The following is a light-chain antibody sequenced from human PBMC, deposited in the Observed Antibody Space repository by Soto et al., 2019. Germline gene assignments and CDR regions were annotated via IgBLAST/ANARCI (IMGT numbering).Light chain of an antibody. Sequence: EIVMTQSPATLSVSPGDRATLSCRASQGVSVNLAWYQQKPGQAPRLLIYDASTRATGIPARFSGSGSGTEFTLTISPLQSEDFAVYYCQHYNNWPPWTFGQGTKVEIK. V-gene: IGKV3-15*01. CDR1: QGVSVN. J-gene: IGKJ1*01. CDR2: DAS. CDR3: QHYNNWPPWT.